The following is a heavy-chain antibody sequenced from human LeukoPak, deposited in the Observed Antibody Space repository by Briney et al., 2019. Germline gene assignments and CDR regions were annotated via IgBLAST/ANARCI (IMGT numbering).Heavy chain of an antibody. CDR1: GFTFSSYA. D-gene: IGHD3-22*01. Sequence: GGSLRLSCAAPGFTFSSYAMHWFRQAPGKGLEYGSSISSNGGRTYSANSLKGRFTISRDNSKNTLYLQMASLRPQDMAVYYCARDDDDSSGYYFGVSDYWGQGTLVTVSS. J-gene: IGHJ4*02. CDR2: ISSNGGRT. V-gene: IGHV3-64*01. CDR3: ARDDDDSSGYYFGVSDY.